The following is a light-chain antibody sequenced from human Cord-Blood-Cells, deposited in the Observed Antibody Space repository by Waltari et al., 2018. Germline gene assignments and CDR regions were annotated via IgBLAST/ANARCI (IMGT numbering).Light chain of an antibody. CDR3: QQYKSYST. CDR1: QSLSSW. V-gene: IGKV1-5*03. CDR2: KAS. Sequence: DIQMTPSPSTLSASVGDRVTITCRASQSLSSWLAWYQQKPGKAPKRLIYKASSLESGVPSRFSGSGSGTEFTLTISSLQPEDFATYYCQQYKSYSTFGQGSKVEIK. J-gene: IGKJ1*01.